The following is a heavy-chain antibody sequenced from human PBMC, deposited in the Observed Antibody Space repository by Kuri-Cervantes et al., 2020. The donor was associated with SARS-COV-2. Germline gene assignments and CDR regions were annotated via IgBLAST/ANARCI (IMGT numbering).Heavy chain of an antibody. CDR1: GGSISSSNW. CDR2: IYYSGST. D-gene: IGHD1-14*01. V-gene: IGHV4-61*01. Sequence: SETLSLTCAVSGGSISSSNWWSWIRQPPGKGLEWIGYIYYSGSTNYNPSLKSRVTISVDTSKNQFSLKLSSVTAADTAVYYCARDVYAHFDYWGQGTLVTVSS. J-gene: IGHJ4*02. CDR3: ARDVYAHFDY.